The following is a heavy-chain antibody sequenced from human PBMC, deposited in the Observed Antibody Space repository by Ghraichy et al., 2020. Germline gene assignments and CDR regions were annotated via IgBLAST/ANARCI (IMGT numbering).Heavy chain of an antibody. Sequence: ETLSLTCAVSGYSISSGYYWGWIRQPPGRGLEWIGSLFHSGSTYYNPSLKSRVTISVDTSENQFSLKLSSVTAADTAVYYCARQTGDIRNYYYYMDVWGKGTTVTVSS. CDR2: LFHSGST. CDR1: GYSISSGYY. J-gene: IGHJ6*03. D-gene: IGHD7-27*01. V-gene: IGHV4-38-2*01. CDR3: ARQTGDIRNYYYYMDV.